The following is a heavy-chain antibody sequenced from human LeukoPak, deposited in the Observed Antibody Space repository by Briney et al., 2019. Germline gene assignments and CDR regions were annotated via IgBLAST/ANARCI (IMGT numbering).Heavy chain of an antibody. CDR1: GYTFTDYY. D-gene: IGHD4-11*01. CDR3: ARVAYGNNATPFDH. Sequence: ASVKASCKASGYTFTDYYIHWVRQAPGQGPEWLGRINPNSGGTDSAQKFQGRVTMTRDTSITTAYMELSRLTSDDTAVYYCARVAYGNNATPFDHWGQGTLVIVSS. V-gene: IGHV1-2*06. CDR2: INPNSGGT. J-gene: IGHJ4*02.